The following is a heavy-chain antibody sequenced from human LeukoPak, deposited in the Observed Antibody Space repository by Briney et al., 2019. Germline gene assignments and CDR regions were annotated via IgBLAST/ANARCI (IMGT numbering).Heavy chain of an antibody. D-gene: IGHD2-21*01. CDR1: GYTFTNYH. CDR2: VNPSGGST. CDR3: ARHCGVALYHFDY. Sequence: GSSVKVSCKASGYTFTNYHMHWVRQAPGQGPEWMGIVNPSGGSTAYAQQFQGRVTMASDTSTSTVYMELSTLTSEDTAIYYCARHCGVALYHFDYWGQGTLVTVSS. V-gene: IGHV1-46*01. J-gene: IGHJ4*02.